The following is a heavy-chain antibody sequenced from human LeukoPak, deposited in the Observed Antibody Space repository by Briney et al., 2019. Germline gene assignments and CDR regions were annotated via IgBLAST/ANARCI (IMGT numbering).Heavy chain of an antibody. CDR3: ARSKSYSGSDY. CDR2: INSDGSST. D-gene: IGHD2-15*01. Sequence: GGSLRLSCAASGFTFSTYWMHWVRHAPGKGLVWVSCINSDGSSTRYADSVKGRFTISRDNAKNTLYLQMNSLRAEDTAVYFCARSKSYSGSDYWGQGTLVTVSS. CDR1: GFTFSTYW. J-gene: IGHJ4*02. V-gene: IGHV3-74*01.